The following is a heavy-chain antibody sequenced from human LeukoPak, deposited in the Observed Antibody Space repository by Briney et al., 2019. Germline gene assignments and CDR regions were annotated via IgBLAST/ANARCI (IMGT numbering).Heavy chain of an antibody. V-gene: IGHV4-4*09. Sequence: SETLSLTCTVSGGSISSYYWSWIRQPPGKGLEWIGYIYTSGSTNYNPSLKSRVTISVDTSKNQFSLKLSSVTAADTAVYYCARLGDIAAAGTAYYYYYYMDVWGKGTTVTVSS. CDR1: GGSISSYY. D-gene: IGHD6-13*01. CDR3: ARLGDIAAAGTAYYYYYYMDV. J-gene: IGHJ6*03. CDR2: IYTSGST.